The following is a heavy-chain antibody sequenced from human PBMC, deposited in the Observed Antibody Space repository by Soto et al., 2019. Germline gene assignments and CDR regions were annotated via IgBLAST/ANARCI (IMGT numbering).Heavy chain of an antibody. CDR2: ISAYNGNT. V-gene: IGHV1-18*01. CDR3: ARGLIYDSSGYYFDY. J-gene: IGHJ4*02. D-gene: IGHD3-22*01. Sequence: ASVKVSCKASGYTFSNYGITWVRQAPGQGLEWMGWISAYNGNTNYAQKIQDRVIMTTDTSTSTAYLELRSLRSDDTAVYYCARGLIYDSSGYYFDYWGQGTLVTVSS. CDR1: GYTFSNYG.